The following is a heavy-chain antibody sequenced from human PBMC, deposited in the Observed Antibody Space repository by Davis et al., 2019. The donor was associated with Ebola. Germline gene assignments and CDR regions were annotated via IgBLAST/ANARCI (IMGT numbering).Heavy chain of an antibody. Sequence: SVKVSCKASGNTISTYTIDWVRQAPGQGLEWMGGIVPMFGTPNYAQKFQGRVTITADESTRTTYMQLSSLRPEDTANYYCARTRIEAAIVYIYYGMDAWGEGTTVTVSS. CDR3: ARTRIEAAIVYIYYGMDA. CDR1: GNTISTYT. CDR2: IVPMFGTP. J-gene: IGHJ6*04. V-gene: IGHV1-69*13. D-gene: IGHD5-12*01.